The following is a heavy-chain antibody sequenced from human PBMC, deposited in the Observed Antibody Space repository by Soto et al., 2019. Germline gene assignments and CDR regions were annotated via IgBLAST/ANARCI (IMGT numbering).Heavy chain of an antibody. CDR3: AAYSSWSNYYYYYGMDV. CDR2: ISSSSSYI. CDR1: GFTFSIYS. Sequence: PGGSLRLSCAASGFTFSIYSMNWVRQAPGKGLEWVSSISSSSSYIYYADSVKGRFTISRDNAKNSLYLQMNSLRAEDTAVYYCAAYSSWSNYYYYYGMDVWGQGTTVTVSS. V-gene: IGHV3-21*01. J-gene: IGHJ6*02. D-gene: IGHD6-13*01.